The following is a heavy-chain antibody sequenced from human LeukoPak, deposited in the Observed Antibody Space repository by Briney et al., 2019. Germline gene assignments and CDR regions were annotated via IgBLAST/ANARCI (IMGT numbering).Heavy chain of an antibody. V-gene: IGHV3-11*04. CDR3: ARDPYSGTYSDYCYYYMDV. Sequence: GGSLRLSCAASGFTFSDYYMSWIRQAPGKGLEWVSYISSSGSTIYYADSVKGRFTISRDNAKNSLFLQLNSLRAEDTAVYYCARDPYSGTYSDYCYYYMDVWGKGTTVTVSS. CDR1: GFTFSDYY. D-gene: IGHD1-26*01. J-gene: IGHJ6*03. CDR2: ISSSGSTI.